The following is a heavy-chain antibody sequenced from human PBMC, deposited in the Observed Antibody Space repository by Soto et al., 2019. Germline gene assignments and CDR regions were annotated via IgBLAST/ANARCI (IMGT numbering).Heavy chain of an antibody. CDR1: GGSFSGYY. CDR2: INHSGST. V-gene: IGHV4-34*01. CDR3: ASTETGTMVRGAKRS. J-gene: IGHJ5*02. D-gene: IGHD3-10*01. Sequence: SETLSLTCAVYGGSFSGYYWSWIRQPPGKGLEWIGEINHSGSTNYNPSLKSRVTISVDTSKNQFSLKLSSVTAADTAVYYCASTETGTMVRGAKRSWGQGTLVTVSS.